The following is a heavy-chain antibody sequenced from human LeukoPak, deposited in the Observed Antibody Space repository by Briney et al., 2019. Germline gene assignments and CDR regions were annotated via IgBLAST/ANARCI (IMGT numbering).Heavy chain of an antibody. Sequence: GGSLRLSCAASGFTFSSYALRWVRQAPGKGLEWVSAISGSGGITYYVDSVKGRFTISRDNSKNTVYLQMNSLRAEDTAVYYCARDFAEVNDSSGSDAFDIWGQGTMVTVSS. V-gene: IGHV3-23*01. D-gene: IGHD3-22*01. CDR2: ISGSGGIT. CDR1: GFTFSSYA. J-gene: IGHJ3*02. CDR3: ARDFAEVNDSSGSDAFDI.